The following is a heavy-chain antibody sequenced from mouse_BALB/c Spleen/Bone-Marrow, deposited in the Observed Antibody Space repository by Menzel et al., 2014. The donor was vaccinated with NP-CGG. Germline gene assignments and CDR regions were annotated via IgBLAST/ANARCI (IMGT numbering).Heavy chain of an antibody. CDR3: ARSDGYRAMDY. D-gene: IGHD2-3*01. Sequence: QVQLQQPGPELVKPGASVKISCKASGYAFSYSWMNWVKQRPGQGLEWIGRIYPGDGDTYYNGKFKGRATLTADKSSSTAYMQLSSLTSVDSAVYFCARSDGYRAMDYWGQGSPVTVSS. J-gene: IGHJ4*01. V-gene: IGHV1-82*01. CDR2: IYPGDGDT. CDR1: GYAFSYSW.